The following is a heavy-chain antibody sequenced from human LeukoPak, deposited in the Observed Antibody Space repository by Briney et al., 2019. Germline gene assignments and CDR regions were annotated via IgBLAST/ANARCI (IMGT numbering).Heavy chain of an antibody. Sequence: SETLSLTCAVYGGSFSGYYWSWIRQPPGKGLEWIGEINHSGSTNYNPSLKSRVTISVDTSKSQFSLKLSSVTAADTAVYYCARTPVLSRHMIHFDYWGQGTLVTVSS. CDR2: INHSGST. D-gene: IGHD3-22*01. CDR3: ARTPVLSRHMIHFDY. J-gene: IGHJ4*02. CDR1: GGSFSGYY. V-gene: IGHV4-34*01.